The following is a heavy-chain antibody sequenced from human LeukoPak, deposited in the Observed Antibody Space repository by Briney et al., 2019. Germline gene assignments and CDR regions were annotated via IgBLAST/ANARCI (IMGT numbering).Heavy chain of an antibody. CDR2: FIPIFGTA. J-gene: IGHJ4*02. V-gene: IGHV1-69*05. Sequence: ASVKVSCKASGGTFSSYAISWVRQAPGQGLEWMGGFIPIFGTANYAQKFQGRVTITTDESTSTAYMELSSLRSEDTAVYYCVRGDYYDSSGYTAFDYWGQGTLVTVSS. CDR3: VRGDYYDSSGYTAFDY. D-gene: IGHD3-22*01. CDR1: GGTFSSYA.